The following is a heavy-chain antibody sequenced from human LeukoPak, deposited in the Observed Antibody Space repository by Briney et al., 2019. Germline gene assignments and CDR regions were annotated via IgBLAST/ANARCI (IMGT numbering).Heavy chain of an antibody. Sequence: SGGSLRLSCAASGFTFSSYSMNWVRQAPGKGLEWVSYISSSSSTIYYADSVKGRFTISRDSSKNTVFLQMNSLRAEDTAVYYCARGDFDYWGQGTLVTVSS. CDR2: ISSSSSTI. CDR3: ARGDFDY. CDR1: GFTFSSYS. V-gene: IGHV3-48*01. J-gene: IGHJ4*02.